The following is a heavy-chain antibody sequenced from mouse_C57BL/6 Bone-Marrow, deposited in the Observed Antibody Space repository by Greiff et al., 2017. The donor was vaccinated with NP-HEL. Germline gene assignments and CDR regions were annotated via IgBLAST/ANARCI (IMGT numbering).Heavy chain of an antibody. V-gene: IGHV14-4*01. D-gene: IGHD2-4*01. J-gene: IGHJ3*01. CDR2: IDPENGDT. CDR1: GFNIKDDY. Sequence: EVMLVESGAELVRPGASVKLSCTASGFNIKDDYMHWVKQRPEQGLEWIGWIDPENGDTEYASKFQGKATITADTSSNTAYLQLSSLTSEDTAVYYCTKGGDYDEGFAYWGQGTLVTVSA. CDR3: TKGGDYDEGFAY.